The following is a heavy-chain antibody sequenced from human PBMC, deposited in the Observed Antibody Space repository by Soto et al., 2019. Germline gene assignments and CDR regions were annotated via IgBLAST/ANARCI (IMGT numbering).Heavy chain of an antibody. D-gene: IGHD2-21*02. Sequence: ASVKVSGKASGYTFTSYYIHWVRQAPGQGLEWMGIINPSGGSTSYAQKFQGRVTMTRDTSTSTVYMELSSLRSEDTAVYYCARPYCGGDCYSDYYYGMDVWGQGTTVTVSS. CDR3: ARPYCGGDCYSDYYYGMDV. CDR1: GYTFTSYY. V-gene: IGHV1-46*01. CDR2: INPSGGST. J-gene: IGHJ6*02.